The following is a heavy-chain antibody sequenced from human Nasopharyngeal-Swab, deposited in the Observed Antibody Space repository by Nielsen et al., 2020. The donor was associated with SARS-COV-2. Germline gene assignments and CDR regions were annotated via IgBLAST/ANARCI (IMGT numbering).Heavy chain of an antibody. D-gene: IGHD2-2*01. V-gene: IGHV3-23*01. CDR2: ISGIGDRT. CDR3: AKRLSCTSTSCYAFDY. CDR1: GFTFTTYA. J-gene: IGHJ4*02. Sequence: GGSLRLSCTASGFTFTTYAMSWVRQAPGKGLEWVSAISGIGDRTYYADSVQGRFTISRDNSKNTPYLQMNSLRAEDTAVYYCAKRLSCTSTSCYAFDYWGQGTLVTVSS.